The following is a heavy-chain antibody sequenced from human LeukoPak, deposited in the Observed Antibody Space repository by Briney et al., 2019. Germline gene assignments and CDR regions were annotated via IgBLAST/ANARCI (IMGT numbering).Heavy chain of an antibody. CDR3: ARAPPLAYCGGDCYFGA. V-gene: IGHV4-34*01. CDR2: INHSGST. D-gene: IGHD2-21*02. J-gene: IGHJ5*02. CDR1: GGSFSGYY. Sequence: SETLSLTCAVYGGSFSGYYWSWLRQPPGKGLEWIGEINHSGSTNYNPSLKSRVTISVDTSKNQFSLKLSSVTAADTAVYYCARAPPLAYCGGDCYFGAWGQGTLVTVSS.